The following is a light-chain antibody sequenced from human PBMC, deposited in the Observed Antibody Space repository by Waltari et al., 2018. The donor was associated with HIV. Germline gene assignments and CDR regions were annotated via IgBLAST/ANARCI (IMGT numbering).Light chain of an antibody. CDR3: QSYDMSQSGSLV. CDR2: DNN. Sequence: QSVLTQPPSVSGAPGQRVTIACTGTRSNIGAGFDVHWYQQIPGNAPKLLIYDNNFRPSGVPDRFSGSKSGTSASLAITGLQSEDEADYYCQSYDMSQSGSLVFGGGTKLTVL. CDR1: RSNIGAGFD. V-gene: IGLV1-40*01. J-gene: IGLJ2*01.